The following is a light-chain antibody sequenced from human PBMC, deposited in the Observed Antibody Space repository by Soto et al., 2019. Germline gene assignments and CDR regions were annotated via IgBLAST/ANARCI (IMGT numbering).Light chain of an antibody. V-gene: IGKV3-15*01. CDR3: QQYNNWPRT. CDR2: GAS. J-gene: IGKJ1*01. CDR1: QSVSSN. Sequence: EIVMTQSPATLSVSPGERATLSCRASQSVSSNLAWYQQKPGQAPRLLIYGASTRATGIPARFSGSRSGTEFTLTISSVQSEDFAVYYCQQYNNWPRTFGQGTKVEIK.